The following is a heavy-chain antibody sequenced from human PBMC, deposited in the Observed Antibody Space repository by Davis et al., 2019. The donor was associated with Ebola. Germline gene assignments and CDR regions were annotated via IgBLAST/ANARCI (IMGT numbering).Heavy chain of an antibody. Sequence: GGSLRLSCAASGFTFSSYSMNWVRQAPGKGLEWVSYISSSSSTIYYADSVKGRFTISRDNAKNSLYLQMNSLRAEDTAVYYCARDLLEQLEHLYYYYGMDVWGQGTTVTVSS. CDR1: GFTFSSYS. V-gene: IGHV3-48*01. J-gene: IGHJ6*02. CDR3: ARDLLEQLEHLYYYYGMDV. D-gene: IGHD6-6*01. CDR2: ISSSSSTI.